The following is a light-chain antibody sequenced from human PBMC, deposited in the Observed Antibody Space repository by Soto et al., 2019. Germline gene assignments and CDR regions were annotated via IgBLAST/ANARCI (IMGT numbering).Light chain of an antibody. Sequence: QSALTQPASVSGSPGQSITISCTGTSSDVGGYNYVSWYQQHPGKAPKVMIYDVSNRPSGVSNRFSGSKSGNTASLTISGLQAEDEADYYCSSYTSLTSVVFGGGTKRTVL. CDR1: SSDVGGYNY. J-gene: IGLJ2*01. CDR2: DVS. V-gene: IGLV2-14*03. CDR3: SSYTSLTSVV.